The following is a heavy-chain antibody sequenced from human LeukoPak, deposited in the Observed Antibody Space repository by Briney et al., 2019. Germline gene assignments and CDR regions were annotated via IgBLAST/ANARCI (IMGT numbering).Heavy chain of an antibody. D-gene: IGHD4-17*01. CDR3: ARWGDYGDGFDM. CDR1: GGSISSSSYY. V-gene: IGHV4-39*01. CDR2: IYYSGST. Sequence: SETLSLTCTVSGGSISSSSYYWGWIRQPPGKGLQWIGSIYYSGSTYYNPSLKSRLTISVDTSKNQFSLKLSSVTAADTAFYYCARWGDYGDGFDMWAKGQWSPSLQ. J-gene: IGHJ3*02.